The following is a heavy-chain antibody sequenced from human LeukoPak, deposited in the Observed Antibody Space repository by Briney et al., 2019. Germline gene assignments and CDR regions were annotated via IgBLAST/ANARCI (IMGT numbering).Heavy chain of an antibody. J-gene: IGHJ4*02. CDR2: INPSGGST. CDR3: ARDSTPTYYSGTYYFEC. V-gene: IGHV1-46*01. CDR1: GYTFASYY. D-gene: IGHD1-26*01. Sequence: ASVKVSCKASGYTFASYYMHWVRQAPGQGLEWMGIINPSGGSTTYAQKFQGRVTMTRDTSTSTVYMELSSLRSEDTALCYCARDSTPTYYSGTYYFECWGQGTLVTVSS.